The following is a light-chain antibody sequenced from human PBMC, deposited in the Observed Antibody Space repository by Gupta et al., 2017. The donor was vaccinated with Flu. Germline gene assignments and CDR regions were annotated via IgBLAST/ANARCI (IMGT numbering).Light chain of an antibody. CDR1: QSVSSSY. V-gene: IGKV3-20*01. Sequence: EIVLTQSPGTLSLSPGERATLSCRASQSVSSSYLAWYQQKPGQAPRLLIYGESSRATGIPDRFSGSGSGTDFTLTISRLEPEDFAVYYCQQYGSPWTFGQGTKVEIK. CDR2: GES. CDR3: QQYGSPWT. J-gene: IGKJ1*01.